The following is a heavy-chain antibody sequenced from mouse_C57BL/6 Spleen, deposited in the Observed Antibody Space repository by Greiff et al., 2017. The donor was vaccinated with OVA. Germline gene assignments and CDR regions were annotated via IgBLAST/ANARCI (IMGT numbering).Heavy chain of an antibody. D-gene: IGHD2-4*01. V-gene: IGHV1-39*01. CDR3: ATPIYYYDYDAFAY. CDR2: INPNYGTT. CDR1: GYSFTDYN. Sequence: VQLQQSGPELVKPGASVKISCKASGYSFTDYNMNWVKQSNGKSLEWIGVINPNYGTTSYNQKFKGKATLTVDQSSSTAYMQLNSLTSEDSAVYYVATPIYYYDYDAFAYWGQGTLVTVSA. J-gene: IGHJ3*01.